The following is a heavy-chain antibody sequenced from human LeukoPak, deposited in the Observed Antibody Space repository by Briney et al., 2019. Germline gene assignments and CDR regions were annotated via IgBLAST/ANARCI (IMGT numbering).Heavy chain of an antibody. CDR2: IYYSGST. Sequence: SETLSLTCTVSGVSISSGGYYWRWIRQHPRKGLEWIVYIYYSGSTYYNPSLKSRVTISVDTYKNQYSLKLSSVTAADTAVYDCARDGKGDGDSRRRFDYWGQGTLVTVSS. D-gene: IGHD4-17*01. CDR3: ARDGKGDGDSRRRFDY. J-gene: IGHJ4*02. V-gene: IGHV4-31*03. CDR1: GVSISSGGYY.